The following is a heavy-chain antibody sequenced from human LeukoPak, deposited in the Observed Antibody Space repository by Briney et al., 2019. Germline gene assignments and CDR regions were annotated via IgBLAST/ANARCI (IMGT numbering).Heavy chain of an antibody. CDR1: GGSISSSSYY. D-gene: IGHD3-9*01. Sequence: SETLSLTCTVSGGSISSSSYYWGWIRQPPGKGLEWIGSIYYSGSTYYNPSLKSRVTISVDTSKNQFSLKLSSVTAADTAVYYCARADTRYYDILTGYYKMGALDYWGQGTLVTVSS. V-gene: IGHV4-39*07. CDR2: IYYSGST. J-gene: IGHJ4*02. CDR3: ARADTRYYDILTGYYKMGALDY.